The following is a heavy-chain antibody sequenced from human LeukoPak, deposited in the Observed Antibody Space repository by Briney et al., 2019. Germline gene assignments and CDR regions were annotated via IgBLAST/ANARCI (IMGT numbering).Heavy chain of an antibody. V-gene: IGHV3-9*01. CDR1: GFTFDDYA. CDR3: AEDKWYDSSDYFDY. Sequence: GRSLRLSCAASGFTFDDYAMHWVRQAPGKGLEWVSGISWNSGSIGYADSVKGRFTISRDNAKNSLYLQMNSLRAEDTALYYCAEDKWYDSSDYFDYWGQGTLVTVSS. J-gene: IGHJ4*02. CDR2: ISWNSGSI. D-gene: IGHD3-22*01.